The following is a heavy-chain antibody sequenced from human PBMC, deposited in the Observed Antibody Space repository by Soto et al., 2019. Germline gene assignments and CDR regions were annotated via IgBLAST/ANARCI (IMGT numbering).Heavy chain of an antibody. CDR2: INHSGST. CDR3: ARVGKLLTDYYYYGMDV. CDR1: GGSFSGNY. V-gene: IGHV4-34*01. D-gene: IGHD1-26*01. J-gene: IGHJ6*02. Sequence: SETLSLTCAVYGGSFSGNYWSWIRQPPGKGLEWIGEINHSGSTNYNPSLKSRVTISVDTSKNQFSLKLSSVTAADTAVYYCARVGKLLTDYYYYGMDVWGQGTTVSVS.